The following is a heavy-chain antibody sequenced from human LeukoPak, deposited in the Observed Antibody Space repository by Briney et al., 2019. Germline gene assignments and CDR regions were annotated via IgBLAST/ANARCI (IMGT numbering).Heavy chain of an antibody. J-gene: IGHJ4*02. CDR3: ARLTVLRYFDWLPY. Sequence: SETLSLTCAVYGGSFSGYYWSWIRQPPGKGREWIGEINHSGSTNYNPSLKSRVTISVDTSKNQFSLKLSSVTAADTAVYYCARLTVLRYFDWLPYWGEGTLVTVSS. CDR2: INHSGST. V-gene: IGHV4-34*01. D-gene: IGHD3-9*01. CDR1: GGSFSGYY.